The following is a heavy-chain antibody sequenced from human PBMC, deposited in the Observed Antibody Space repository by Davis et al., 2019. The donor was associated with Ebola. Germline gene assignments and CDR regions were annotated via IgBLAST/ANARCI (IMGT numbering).Heavy chain of an antibody. V-gene: IGHV3-21*01. J-gene: IGHJ6*02. CDR2: ISRSSSST. Sequence: GESLKISCAASGFTFSNYRMNWVRQAPGKGLEWVSSISRSSSSTYYADSVKGRFTTSRDNAKNTLFLQMNGLRAEDTGVYYCARDLLEPLYYYYGMDVWGQGTTVTVSS. D-gene: IGHD1-1*01. CDR1: GFTFSNYR. CDR3: ARDLLEPLYYYYGMDV.